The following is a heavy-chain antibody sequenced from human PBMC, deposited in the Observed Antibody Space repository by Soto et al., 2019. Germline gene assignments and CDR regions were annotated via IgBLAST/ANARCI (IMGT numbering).Heavy chain of an antibody. CDR3: AREYIVVVPAATVPNYYYGMDV. Sequence: QVQLVQSGAEVKKPGSSVKVSCKASGGTFSSYAISWVRQAPGQGLEWMGGIIPIFGTANYAQKFQGRVTITADESTSTAYMEISSLRSEDTAVYYCAREYIVVVPAATVPNYYYGMDVWGQGTTVTVSS. J-gene: IGHJ6*02. D-gene: IGHD2-2*01. V-gene: IGHV1-69*01. CDR2: IIPIFGTA. CDR1: GGTFSSYA.